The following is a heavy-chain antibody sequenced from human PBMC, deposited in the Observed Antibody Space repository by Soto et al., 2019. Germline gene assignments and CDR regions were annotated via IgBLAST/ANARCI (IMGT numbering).Heavy chain of an antibody. CDR3: ARGYGYYFDY. CDR2: ISSNGGST. CDR1: GFTFSSYA. D-gene: IGHD5-18*01. J-gene: IGHJ4*02. Sequence: EVPLVESGGGLVQPGGSLRLSCAASGFTFSSYAMHWVRQAPGKGLEYVSVISSNGGSTDYANSVKSRFTISRDNSKNTLYLQMGSLRAEDMAVYYCARGYGYYFDYWGQGTLVTVSS. V-gene: IGHV3-64*01.